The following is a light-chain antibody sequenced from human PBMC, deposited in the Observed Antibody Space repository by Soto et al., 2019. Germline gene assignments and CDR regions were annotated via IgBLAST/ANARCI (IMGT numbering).Light chain of an antibody. J-gene: IGLJ1*01. CDR2: DVS. CDR1: SSDVGGYSY. CDR3: CSFAGSYPLYV. Sequence: QSALTQPRSVSGSPGQSVTISCTGTSSDVGGYSYVSWFQQHPGKAPKLMIYDVSKRPSGVPDRFSGSKSGNTASLTISGPQPEDEADYYCCSFAGSYPLYVFGPGTKLPAL. V-gene: IGLV2-11*01.